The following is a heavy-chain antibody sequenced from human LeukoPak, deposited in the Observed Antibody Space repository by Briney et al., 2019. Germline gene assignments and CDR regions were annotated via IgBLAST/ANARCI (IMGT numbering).Heavy chain of an antibody. Sequence: GGSLRLSCAASGFTFSSYAMSWVRQAPGKGLEWISSIGGSGGGTYYADSVKGRFTISRDNSKNTLYLQMNSLRAEDTAVYYCARAGPYDSYDYWGQGTLVTVSS. J-gene: IGHJ4*02. D-gene: IGHD3-22*01. CDR3: ARAGPYDSYDY. CDR1: GFTFSSYA. CDR2: IGGSGGGT. V-gene: IGHV3-23*01.